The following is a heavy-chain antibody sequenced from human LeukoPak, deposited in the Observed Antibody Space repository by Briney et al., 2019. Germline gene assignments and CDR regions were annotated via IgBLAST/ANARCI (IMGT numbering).Heavy chain of an antibody. V-gene: IGHV1-69*13. CDR1: GGTFTSYA. CDR3: ARVDYGDFTIDY. D-gene: IGHD4-17*01. CDR2: IIPIFGTA. J-gene: IGHJ4*02. Sequence: SVKVSCKASGGTFTSYAISWVRQAPGQGLEWMGGIIPIFGTANYAQKFQGRATITADESTSTAYMELSSLRSEDTAVYYCARVDYGDFTIDYWGQGTLVTVSS.